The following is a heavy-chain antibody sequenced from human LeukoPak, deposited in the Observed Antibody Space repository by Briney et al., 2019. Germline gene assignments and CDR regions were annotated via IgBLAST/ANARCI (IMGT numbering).Heavy chain of an antibody. J-gene: IGHJ4*02. CDR2: IYYSGST. V-gene: IGHV4-61*01. Sequence: TSETLSLTCTVSGGSVSSGSYYWSWIRQPPGKGLEWIGYIYYSGSTNYNPSLKSRVTISVDTSKNQFSLKLSSVTAADTAVYYCARVRYYDILTGTLTGYFDYWGQGILVTVSS. CDR1: GGSVSSGSYY. CDR3: ARVRYYDILTGTLTGYFDY. D-gene: IGHD3-9*01.